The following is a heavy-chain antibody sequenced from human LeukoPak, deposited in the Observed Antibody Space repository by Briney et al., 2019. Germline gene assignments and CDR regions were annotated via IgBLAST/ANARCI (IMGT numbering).Heavy chain of an antibody. CDR1: GGSISSYY. Sequence: SETLSLTCTVSGGSISSYYWSWIRQPPGKGLVWIGYIYYSGSTNYNPSLKSRVTISVDTSKNQFSLKLSSVTAADTAVYYCAREKDSSSSYRHFDYWGQGTLVTVSS. V-gene: IGHV4-59*01. CDR2: IYYSGST. J-gene: IGHJ4*02. D-gene: IGHD6-13*01. CDR3: AREKDSSSSYRHFDY.